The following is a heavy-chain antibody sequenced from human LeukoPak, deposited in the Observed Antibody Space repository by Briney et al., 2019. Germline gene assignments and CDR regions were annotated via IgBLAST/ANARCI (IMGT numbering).Heavy chain of an antibody. J-gene: IGHJ4*02. D-gene: IGHD3-22*01. CDR3: ARDPSSGYYTFDY. CDR1: GFTFSNYW. CDR2: INIDGTTT. V-gene: IGHV3-74*01. Sequence: GSLRLSCAASGFTFSNYWMHWVRQAPGKGLVWVSRINIDGTTTKYADSVEGRFTISRDNAKNTLYLQMNSLRAEDTAVYYCARDPSSGYYTFDYWGQGTLVTVSS.